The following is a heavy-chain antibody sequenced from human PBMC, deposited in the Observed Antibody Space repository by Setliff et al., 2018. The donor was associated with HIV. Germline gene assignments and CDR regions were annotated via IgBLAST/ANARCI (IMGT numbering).Heavy chain of an antibody. V-gene: IGHV4-4*02. CDR3: ARSRTSSGYYGVTGYGMDV. D-gene: IGHD3-22*01. Sequence: SSETLSLTCAVSGGSISSNWWSWVRQSPGKGLEWIGEIYHSGSTHYNPSLQSRVTISVATSKNQFSLKLNSVTTADTAVYYCARSRTSSGYYGVTGYGMDVWGQGTTVTVSS. CDR2: IYHSGST. J-gene: IGHJ6*02. CDR1: GGSISSNW.